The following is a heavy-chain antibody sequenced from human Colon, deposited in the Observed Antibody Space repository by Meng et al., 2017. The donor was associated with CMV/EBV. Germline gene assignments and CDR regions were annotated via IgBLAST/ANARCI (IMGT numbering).Heavy chain of an antibody. CDR2: ISFDGRNT. Sequence: GGSLRLSCSPSGFTFVSYAMHWVRQTPGKGLEWVALISFDGRNTYYADSVKGRFTISRDNSKVTLYLHMNTVRPEDTAVYYCARARLSLHNYLDHWGQGNLVTVSS. D-gene: IGHD2/OR15-2a*01. CDR1: GFTFVSYA. V-gene: IGHV3-30*04. J-gene: IGHJ4*02. CDR3: ARARLSLHNYLDH.